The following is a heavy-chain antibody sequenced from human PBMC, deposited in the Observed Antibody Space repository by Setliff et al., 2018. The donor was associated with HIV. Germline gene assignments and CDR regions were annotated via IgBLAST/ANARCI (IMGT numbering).Heavy chain of an antibody. J-gene: IGHJ4*02. CDR2: IKSKTDGGTT. D-gene: IGHD3-22*01. Sequence: GGSLRLSCAASGFTFSSYGMHWVRQAPGKGLEWVGRIKSKTDGGTTDYAAPVKGRFSISRDDSKNTLDLQMNSLKTEDTAAYYRTTDRWSHFYDSSGYYYYYWGQGTLVTVSS. CDR3: TTDRWSHFYDSSGYYYYY. CDR1: GFTFSSYG. V-gene: IGHV3-15*01.